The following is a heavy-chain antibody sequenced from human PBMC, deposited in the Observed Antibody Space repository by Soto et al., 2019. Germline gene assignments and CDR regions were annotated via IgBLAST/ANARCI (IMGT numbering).Heavy chain of an antibody. V-gene: IGHV3-30-3*01. D-gene: IGHD3-22*01. CDR3: ARYDRSGYYIPY. CDR1: GFTFSSYA. CDR2: ISYDGSNK. J-gene: IGHJ4*02. Sequence: QVQLVESGGGVVQPGRSLRLSCAASGFTFSSYAMHWVRQAPGKGLEWVAVISYDGSNKYYADSVKGRFTISRYNSKNTLYLQMNSLRAEDTAVYYCARYDRSGYYIPYWGKGTLVTVSS.